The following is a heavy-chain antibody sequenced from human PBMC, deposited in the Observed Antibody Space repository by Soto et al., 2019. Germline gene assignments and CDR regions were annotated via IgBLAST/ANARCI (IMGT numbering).Heavy chain of an antibody. Sequence: EVQLLESGGGLVQPGGSLRLSCAASGFTFSSYAMSWVRQAPGKGLEWVSAISGSGGSTYYADSVKGRFTISRDNSKNTLYLQMNRLRAEDTAVYYCAKSLTMIVVVIIGDAFDSWGQGTMVTVSS. CDR3: AKSLTMIVVVIIGDAFDS. J-gene: IGHJ3*02. CDR2: ISGSGGST. D-gene: IGHD3-22*01. CDR1: GFTFSSYA. V-gene: IGHV3-23*01.